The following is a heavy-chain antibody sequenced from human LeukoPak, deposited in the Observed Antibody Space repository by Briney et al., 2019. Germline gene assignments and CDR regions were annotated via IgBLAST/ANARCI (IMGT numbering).Heavy chain of an antibody. CDR1: GASITSGRYY. J-gene: IGHJ4*02. V-gene: IGHV4-39*02. D-gene: IGHD3-16*01. Sequence: KASETLSLTCSVYGASITSGRYYWGWMRQAPGKGLEWIGTIHYSGTPTFYNPSLESRVSLFSDTSRNDFSLRLRSVTAADTAVYYCAAGGDDAKAGYWGQGTLVTVSP. CDR3: AAGGDDAKAGY. CDR2: IHYSGTPT.